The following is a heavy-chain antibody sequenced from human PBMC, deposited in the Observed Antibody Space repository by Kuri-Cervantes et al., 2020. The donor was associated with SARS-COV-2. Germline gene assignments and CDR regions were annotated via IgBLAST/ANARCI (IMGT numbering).Heavy chain of an antibody. J-gene: IGHJ6*02. V-gene: IGHV3-9*01. CDR3: AKDRGNYYGSSGYYSLDYYYYGMDV. Sequence: SLKISCAASGFTFSSYWMHWVRQAPGKGLEWVSGISWNSGSIGYADSLKGRFTISRDNAKNSLYLQMNSLRAEDTALYYCAKDRGNYYGSSGYYSLDYYYYGMDVWGQGTTVTVSS. CDR2: ISWNSGSI. D-gene: IGHD3-22*01. CDR1: GFTFSSYW.